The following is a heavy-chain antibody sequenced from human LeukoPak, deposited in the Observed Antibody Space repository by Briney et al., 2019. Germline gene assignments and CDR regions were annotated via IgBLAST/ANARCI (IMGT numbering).Heavy chain of an antibody. V-gene: IGHV4-59*01. J-gene: IGHJ4*02. D-gene: IGHD3-10*01. CDR1: GGSISSSY. CDR3: ARGSGTMGRGVISGFDY. Sequence: SETLSLTCTVSGGSISSSYWSWIRQRPGTGLEWIGYIYYSGSTNYNPSPKSRVTISVDTSKNQFSLKLSSVTAADTAVYYCARGSGTMGRGVISGFDYWGEGTQVTVCS. CDR2: IYYSGST.